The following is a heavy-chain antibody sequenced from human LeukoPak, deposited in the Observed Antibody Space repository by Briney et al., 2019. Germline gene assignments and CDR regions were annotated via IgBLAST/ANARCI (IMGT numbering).Heavy chain of an antibody. CDR2: IIPIFGTA. CDR1: GGTFSSYA. V-gene: IGHV1-69*13. CDR3: AREAFDWLDRSWFDP. Sequence: SVKVSCKASGGTFSSYAISWVRQAPGQGLEWMGGIIPIFGTANYAQKFQGRVTIIADESTSTAYIELSSLRSEDTAVYYCAREAFDWLDRSWFDPWGQGTLVTVSS. J-gene: IGHJ5*02. D-gene: IGHD3-9*01.